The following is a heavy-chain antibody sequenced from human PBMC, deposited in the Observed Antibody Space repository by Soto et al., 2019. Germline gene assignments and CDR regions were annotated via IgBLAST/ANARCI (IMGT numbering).Heavy chain of an antibody. V-gene: IGHV4-30-4*01. CDR2: THYTGST. J-gene: IGHJ4*02. D-gene: IGHD3-16*02. CDR3: ARNFYDYVWGSYRYDY. CDR1: GGSISGGDYY. Sequence: SEILSLTCTVSGGSISGGDYYWSWIRQPPGKGLEWIGNTHYTGSTHYNPSLKSRATNSVDTSKNQFSLKLSSVTAADTAMYYCARNFYDYVWGSYRYDYWGQGALVTVSS.